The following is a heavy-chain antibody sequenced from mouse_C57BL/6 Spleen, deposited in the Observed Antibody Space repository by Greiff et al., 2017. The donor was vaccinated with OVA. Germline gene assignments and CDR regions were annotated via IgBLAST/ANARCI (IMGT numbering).Heavy chain of an antibody. Sequence: EVKLMESGGGLVKPGGSLKLSCAASGFTFSSYAMSWVRQTPEKRLEWVATISDGGSYTYYPDNVKGRFTISRDNAKNNLYLQMSHLKSEDTAMYYCARVYGSSYGAMDYWGQGTSVTVSS. CDR2: ISDGGSYT. V-gene: IGHV5-4*03. J-gene: IGHJ4*01. CDR3: ARVYGSSYGAMDY. D-gene: IGHD1-1*01. CDR1: GFTFSSYA.